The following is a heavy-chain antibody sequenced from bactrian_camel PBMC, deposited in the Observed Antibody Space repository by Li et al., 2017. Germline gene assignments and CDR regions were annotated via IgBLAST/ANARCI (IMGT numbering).Heavy chain of an antibody. Sequence: HVQLEESGGGLVQPGGSLRLSCAASGYIYTCMRWFRQAPGKEREAVAAHYTGTPTTYVADSVQGRFTISRDSAKNTVYLQMNNLQPEDTATYYCAEGRGSRGEHCYSLNYWGQGTQVTVS. J-gene: IGHJ4*01. CDR1: GYIYTC. V-gene: IGHV3S54*01. D-gene: IGHD6*01. CDR3: AEGRGSRGEHCYSLNY. CDR2: HYTGTPTT.